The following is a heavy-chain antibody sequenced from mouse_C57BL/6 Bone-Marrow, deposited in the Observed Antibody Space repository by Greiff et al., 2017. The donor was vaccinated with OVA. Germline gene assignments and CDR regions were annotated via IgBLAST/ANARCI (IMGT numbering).Heavy chain of an antibody. V-gene: IGHV6-6*01. CDR2: IRNKANNHAT. CDR3: TRPLYSDYDYYAMDY. Sequence: EVKVVESGGGLVQPGGSMKLSCAASGFTFSDAWMDWVRQSPEKGLEWVAEIRNKANNHATYYAVSGKGRFTISRDKTTSCVYLHSNSLRDKATCIYYCTRPLYSDYDYYAMDYWGQGTSVTVSS. CDR1: GFTFSDAW. J-gene: IGHJ4*01. D-gene: IGHD2-4*01.